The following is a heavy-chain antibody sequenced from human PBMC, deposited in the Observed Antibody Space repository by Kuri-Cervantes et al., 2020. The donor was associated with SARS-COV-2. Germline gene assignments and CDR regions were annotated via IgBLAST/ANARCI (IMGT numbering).Heavy chain of an antibody. CDR1: GFTFSSYW. V-gene: IGHV3-7*01. J-gene: IGHJ6*03. CDR3: ARDYPLRWPFWNYYYYMDV. CDR2: IKQDGSEK. Sequence: GESQKISCAASGFTFSSYWMSWVRQAPGKGLEWVANIKQDGSEKYYVDSVKSRFTISRANAKNSLYLQMNSLRAEDTAVYYCARDYPLRWPFWNYYYYMDVWGKGTTVTVSS. D-gene: IGHD4-23*01.